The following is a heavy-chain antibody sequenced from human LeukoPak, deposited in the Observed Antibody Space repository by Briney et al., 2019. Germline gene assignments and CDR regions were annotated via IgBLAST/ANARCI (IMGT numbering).Heavy chain of an antibody. J-gene: IGHJ6*02. Sequence: ASVKVSCKASGGTFISYAISWVRQAPGQGLEWMGGIIPIFGTANYAQKFQGRVTITADESTSTAYMELSSLRSEDTAVYYCATYCSSTSCYAIYYYGMDVWGQGTTVTVSS. CDR1: GGTFISYA. V-gene: IGHV1-69*13. D-gene: IGHD2-2*01. CDR2: IIPIFGTA. CDR3: ATYCSSTSCYAIYYYGMDV.